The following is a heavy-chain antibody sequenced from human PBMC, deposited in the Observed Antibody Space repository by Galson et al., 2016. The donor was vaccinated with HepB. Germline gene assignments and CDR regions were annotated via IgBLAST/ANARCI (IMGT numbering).Heavy chain of an antibody. CDR2: INAGSGHT. J-gene: IGHJ4*02. Sequence: SVKVSCKASGYTFTGYYMHWVRQAPGQRLEWMGWINAGSGHTKYSQKFQGRVTITRDTSANTAYMVLSSLRSEDTTVYYCARDLGVPGSPLDNWGQGTLVTVSS. CDR3: ARDLGVPGSPLDN. V-gene: IGHV1-3*01. CDR1: GYTFTGYY. D-gene: IGHD6-19*01.